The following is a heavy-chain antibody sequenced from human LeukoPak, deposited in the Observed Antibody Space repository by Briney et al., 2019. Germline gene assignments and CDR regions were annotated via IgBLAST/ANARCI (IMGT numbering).Heavy chain of an antibody. D-gene: IGHD6-13*01. J-gene: IGHJ4*02. Sequence: GESLRLSCVASGFTFPSYAMGWVRQFPGMGLEWVSAMSNSGGTTYYAASVKGRFTISRDNSKNTLYLQMNSLRVDDTAVYYCAREEQQLVVDYWGQGTLVTVSS. CDR2: MSNSGGTT. V-gene: IGHV3-23*01. CDR1: GFTFPSYA. CDR3: AREEQQLVVDY.